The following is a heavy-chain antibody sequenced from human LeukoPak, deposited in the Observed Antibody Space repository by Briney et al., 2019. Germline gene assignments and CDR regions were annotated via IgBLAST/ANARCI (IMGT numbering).Heavy chain of an antibody. V-gene: IGHV3-23*01. CDR3: AKGLSSGWFHYYFDY. CDR2: ISGSGDST. D-gene: IGHD6-19*01. CDR1: RFTFSSYA. Sequence: GGSLRLSCAASRFTFSSYAMSWVRQAPGKGLEWVSAISGSGDSTYYADSVKGRFTISRDNSKNTLYLQMNSLRAEDTAVYYCAKGLSSGWFHYYFDYCGQGTLVTVSS. J-gene: IGHJ4*02.